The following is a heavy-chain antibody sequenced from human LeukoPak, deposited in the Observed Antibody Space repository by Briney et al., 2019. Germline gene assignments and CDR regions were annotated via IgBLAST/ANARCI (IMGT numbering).Heavy chain of an antibody. V-gene: IGHV3-53*01. CDR1: GFTVSSNS. D-gene: IGHD3-16*02. CDR2: IYSGGNT. J-gene: IGHJ2*01. Sequence: PGGSLRLSCTVSGFTVSSNSMSWVRQAPGKGLEWVSFIYSGGNTHYSDSVKGRFTISRDNSKNTLYLQMNTLRAEDTAVYFCAREEHYRRYFALWGRGTLVTVSS. CDR3: AREEHYRRYFAL.